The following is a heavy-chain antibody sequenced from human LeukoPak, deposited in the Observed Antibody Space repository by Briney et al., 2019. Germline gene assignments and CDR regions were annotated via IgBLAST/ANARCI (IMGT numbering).Heavy chain of an antibody. CDR2: IYYSGST. CDR3: ARYAGYSSSWLDY. CDR1: GGSISSSSYY. V-gene: IGHV4-39*07. D-gene: IGHD6-13*01. Sequence: SETLSLTCTVSGGSISSSSYYWGWIRQPPGKGLEWIGSIYYSGSTYYNPSLKSRVTISVDTSKNQFSLKLSSVTAADTAVYYCARYAGYSSSWLDYWGQGTLVTVSS. J-gene: IGHJ4*02.